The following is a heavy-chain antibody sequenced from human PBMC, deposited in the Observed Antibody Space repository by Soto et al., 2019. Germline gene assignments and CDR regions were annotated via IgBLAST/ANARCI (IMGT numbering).Heavy chain of an antibody. V-gene: IGHV4-4*02. Sequence: SETLSLTCSVSNDSIRSDNWWSWFRQPPGKGLEWIGEIFHSGSINNNPSLKSRVTLSVDKTKNEFSLKLNSVTAADTAVYYCARRLFVRGTLGYYDYWGQGTLVTVSS. CDR2: IFHSGSI. J-gene: IGHJ4*02. D-gene: IGHD3-10*02. CDR3: ARRLFVRGTLGYYDY. CDR1: NDSIRSDNW.